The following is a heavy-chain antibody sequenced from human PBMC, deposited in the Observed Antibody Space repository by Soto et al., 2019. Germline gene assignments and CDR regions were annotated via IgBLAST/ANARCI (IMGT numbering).Heavy chain of an antibody. CDR3: ARDAYSGSYYDWFDP. CDR2: ISSSSSTI. Sequence: GGSLRLSCAASGFTFSSYSMNWVRQAPGKGLEWVSYISSSSSTIYYADSVKGRFTISRDNAKNSLYLQMNSLRDEDTAVYYCARDAYSGSYYDWFDPWGQGTLVTVSS. D-gene: IGHD1-26*01. J-gene: IGHJ5*02. CDR1: GFTFSSYS. V-gene: IGHV3-48*02.